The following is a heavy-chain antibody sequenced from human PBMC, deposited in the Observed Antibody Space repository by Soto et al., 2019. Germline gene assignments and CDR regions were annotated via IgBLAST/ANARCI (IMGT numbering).Heavy chain of an antibody. J-gene: IGHJ5*02. V-gene: IGHV1-3*01. CDR2: INAGNGNT. Sequence: ASVKVSCKASGYTFTSYAMHWVRQAPGQRLEWMGWINAGNGNTKYPQKFQGRVTITRDTSASTAYMELSSLRSEDTAVYYCARDQDWFDPWGQGTLVTVSS. CDR3: ARDQDWFDP. CDR1: GYTFTSYA.